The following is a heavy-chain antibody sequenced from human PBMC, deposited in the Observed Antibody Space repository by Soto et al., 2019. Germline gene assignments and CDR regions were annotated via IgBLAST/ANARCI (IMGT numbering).Heavy chain of an antibody. CDR3: VKSGIVATMRTFSWFDS. CDR1: GFTFSSYA. D-gene: IGHD2-2*01. V-gene: IGHV3-23*01. J-gene: IGHJ5*01. Sequence: GGSLRLSCAASGFTFSSYAMSWVRQAPGKGLEWVSAISGSGGSTYYADSVKGRFTISRDNSKNTLYLQMNSLRAEDTAVYYCVKSGIVATMRTFSWFDSWGQGTLVTVSS. CDR2: ISGSGGST.